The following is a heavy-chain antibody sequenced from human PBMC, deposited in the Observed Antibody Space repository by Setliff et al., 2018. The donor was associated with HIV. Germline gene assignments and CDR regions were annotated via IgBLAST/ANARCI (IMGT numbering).Heavy chain of an antibody. V-gene: IGHV4-38-2*01. CDR1: NYSISSGYY. Sequence: SETLSLTCAVSNYSISSGYYWGWIRQSPGKGLEWIGEITDDGTATYTSSLKSRVTISLDTSKKQLSLKVTSVTAADTAIYYCARGRSCESDWCWLYYNYYYGMDVWAQGTAVTVSS. J-gene: IGHJ6*02. CDR3: ARGRSCESDWCWLYYNYYYGMDV. CDR2: ITDDGTA. D-gene: IGHD2-8*01.